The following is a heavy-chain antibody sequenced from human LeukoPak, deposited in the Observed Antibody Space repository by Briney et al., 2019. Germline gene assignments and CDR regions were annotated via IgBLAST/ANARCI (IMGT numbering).Heavy chain of an antibody. Sequence: PGASLILYCAASGFIFSKYWMLWVRQARGTGLARVSRINTDGTVTTYADSVKGRFTVSRDNADNTMFLQMNSVRDEDTAVYYCATKQWLAPPPDSWGQGTPVTVSS. D-gene: IGHD6-19*01. V-gene: IGHV3-74*01. J-gene: IGHJ4*02. CDR1: GFIFSKYW. CDR2: INTDGTVT. CDR3: ATKQWLAPPPDS.